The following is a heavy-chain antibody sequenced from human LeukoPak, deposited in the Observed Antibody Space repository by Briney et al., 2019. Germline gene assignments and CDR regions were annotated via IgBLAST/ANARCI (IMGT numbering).Heavy chain of an antibody. V-gene: IGHV4-59*08. CDR2: IYYSGST. Sequence: SETLSLTCTVSGGSISSYYWSWIRQPPGKGLEWIGYIYYSGSTNYNPSLKSRVTISVDTSKNQFSLKLSSVIAADTAVYYCARRTTYGVDPWGQETLVTVSS. J-gene: IGHJ5*02. CDR3: ARRTTYGVDP. CDR1: GGSISSYY. D-gene: IGHD1-1*01.